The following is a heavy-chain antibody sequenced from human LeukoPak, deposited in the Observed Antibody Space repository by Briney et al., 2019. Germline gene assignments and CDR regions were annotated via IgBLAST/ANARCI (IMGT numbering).Heavy chain of an antibody. CDR1: GYTLTELS. D-gene: IGHD6-13*01. CDR2: FDPEDGET. V-gene: IGHV1-24*01. J-gene: IGHJ4*02. CDR3: ATVRIAAAGNPFDY. Sequence: ASVKVSCKVSGYTLTELSMHWLRQAPGKGLEWMVGFDPEDGETIYAQKFQGRVTMTEDTSTDTAYMELSSLRSEDTAVYSCATVRIAAAGNPFDYWGQGTLVTVSS.